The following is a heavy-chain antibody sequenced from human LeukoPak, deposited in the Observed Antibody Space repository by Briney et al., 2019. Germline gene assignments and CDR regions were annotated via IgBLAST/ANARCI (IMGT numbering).Heavy chain of an antibody. V-gene: IGHV3-23*01. CDR3: AARPGEVAVPYDY. Sequence: PGGSLRLSCAASGFTFSTYAMTWVRQAPGKGLEWVSLISRGGDVTYYADSVKGRFTISRVSSKNTLYLQMHSLRAEDTAVYYCAARPGEVAVPYDYWGQGTLVTVSS. D-gene: IGHD2-15*01. J-gene: IGHJ4*02. CDR1: GFTFSTYA. CDR2: ISRGGDVT.